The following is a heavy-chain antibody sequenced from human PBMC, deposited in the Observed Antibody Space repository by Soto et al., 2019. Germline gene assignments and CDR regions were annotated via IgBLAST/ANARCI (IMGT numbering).Heavy chain of an antibody. CDR3: ATPRPGSHGYSF. CDR1: GFKFSNYA. J-gene: IGHJ4*01. CDR2: ISATGGGT. V-gene: IGHV3-23*01. Sequence: GGSLRLSCAASGFKFSNYAMSWVRQAPGKGLEWVSLISATGGGTYYADSVKGRFTISRDNSRNTLYLQVHSLTAEDTAFYYCATPRPGSHGYSFWGHGALVTVSS. D-gene: IGHD3-16*01.